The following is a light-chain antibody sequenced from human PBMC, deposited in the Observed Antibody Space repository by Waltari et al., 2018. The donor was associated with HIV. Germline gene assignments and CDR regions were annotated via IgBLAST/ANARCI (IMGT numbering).Light chain of an antibody. CDR3: AAWDDSLSGWV. J-gene: IGLJ3*02. CDR2: RNN. V-gene: IGLV1-47*01. Sequence: QSVLTQPPSASGTPGQRVTISCSGSSSNLGSNYVYRYQQLPGTAPKLLIYRNNQRPSGVPDRFSGSKSGTSASLAISGLRSEDEADYYCAAWDDSLSGWVFGGGTKLTVL. CDR1: SSNLGSNY.